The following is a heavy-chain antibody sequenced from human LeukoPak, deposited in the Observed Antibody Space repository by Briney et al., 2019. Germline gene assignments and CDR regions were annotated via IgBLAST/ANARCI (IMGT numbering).Heavy chain of an antibody. CDR2: VYPGDSET. CDR3: ARGPPRVGAMVEGDY. Sequence: GESLKISCETSGYSFTRYWIGWVRQMPGEGLEWMGVVYPGDSETRYSPSFQGQVSISADKSINTVYLQWNSLKTSDTAMYFCARGPPRVGAMVEGDYWGQGTLVTVSS. CDR1: GYSFTRYW. D-gene: IGHD1-26*01. V-gene: IGHV5-51*01. J-gene: IGHJ4*02.